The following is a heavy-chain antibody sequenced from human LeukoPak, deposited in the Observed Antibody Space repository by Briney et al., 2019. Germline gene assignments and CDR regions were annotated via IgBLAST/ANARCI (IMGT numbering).Heavy chain of an antibody. CDR3: ARDLPYSSGFVIGFDY. Sequence: ASVKVSCKTSGYRFTGYYLHWVRQAPGQGLEWMGWMNPKSGATDYARKFQGRVTMTRDTSISTAYMELTRLRSDDTAVYYCARDLPYSSGFVIGFDYWGQGTLVTVSS. V-gene: IGHV1-2*02. CDR1: GYRFTGYY. J-gene: IGHJ4*02. D-gene: IGHD6-19*01. CDR2: MNPKSGAT.